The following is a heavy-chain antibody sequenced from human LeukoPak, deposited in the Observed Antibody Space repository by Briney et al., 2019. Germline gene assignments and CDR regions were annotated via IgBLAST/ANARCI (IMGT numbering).Heavy chain of an antibody. J-gene: IGHJ4*02. CDR2: INHSGST. D-gene: IGHD1-26*01. CDR3: ARHIIVGADYYFDY. V-gene: IGHV4-34*01. Sequence: SETLSLTCAVYGGSFSGYYWSWIRQPPGKGLEWIGEINHSGSTNYNPSLKSRVTTSVDTSKNQFSLKLSSVTAADTAVYYCARHIIVGADYYFDYWGQGTLVTVSS. CDR1: GGSFSGYY.